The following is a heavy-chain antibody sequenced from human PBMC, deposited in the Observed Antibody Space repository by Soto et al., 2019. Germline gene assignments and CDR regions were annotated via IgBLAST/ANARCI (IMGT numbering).Heavy chain of an antibody. D-gene: IGHD2-2*01. CDR1: EFTFKRYG. CDR3: AKDSYRGDIVLTPAPYGNDY. J-gene: IGHJ4*02. Sequence: QVQLVESGGGVVQPGRSLRLSCAASEFTFKRYGMHWVRQAPGKGLAWVAVISYDGNKKHYADSVRGRFTISRDNSKSTLYLQMNSLRTEDTAVYYCAKDSYRGDIVLTPAPYGNDYWGQGTLVTVSS. CDR2: ISYDGNKK. V-gene: IGHV3-30*18.